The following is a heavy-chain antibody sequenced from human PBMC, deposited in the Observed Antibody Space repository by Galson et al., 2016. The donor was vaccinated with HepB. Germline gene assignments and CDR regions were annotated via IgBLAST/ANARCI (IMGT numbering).Heavy chain of an antibody. CDR2: IWFDGSNE. Sequence: SLRLSCAASGFTFSNYGMHWVRQTPGKGLEWVAVIWFDGSNEYYSDSVKGRFTISRDNSKNTLYLQMDSLRVEDTAVYYCAREGSSGDRILGWCDPWGQETLVTVSS. CDR1: GFTFSNYG. D-gene: IGHD2-15*01. V-gene: IGHV3-33*01. J-gene: IGHJ5*02. CDR3: AREGSSGDRILGWCDP.